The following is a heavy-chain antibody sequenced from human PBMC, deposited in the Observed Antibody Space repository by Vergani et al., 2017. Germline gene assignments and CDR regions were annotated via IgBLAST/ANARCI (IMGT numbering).Heavy chain of an antibody. D-gene: IGHD2-2*01. J-gene: IGHJ5*02. CDR1: GYSFTSYW. Sequence: EVPLVQSGAEVKKPGESLRISCKGSGYSFTSYWISWVRQMPGKGLEWMGRIDPSDSYTNYSPSFQGHVTISADKSISTAYLQWSSLKASDTAMYYCAREGYCSSTSCHNWFDPWGQGTLVTVSS. V-gene: IGHV5-10-1*03. CDR2: IDPSDSYT. CDR3: AREGYCSSTSCHNWFDP.